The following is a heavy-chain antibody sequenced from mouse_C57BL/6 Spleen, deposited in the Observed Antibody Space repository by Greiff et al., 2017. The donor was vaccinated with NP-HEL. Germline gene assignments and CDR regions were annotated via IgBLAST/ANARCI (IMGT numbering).Heavy chain of an antibody. CDR3: AREGGTGYAMDY. Sequence: EVNVVESGGDLVKPGGSLKLSCAASGFTFSSYGMSWVRQTPDKRLEWVATISSGGSYTYYPDSVKGRFTISRDNAKNTLYLQMSSLKSEDTAMYYCAREGGTGYAMDYWGQGTSVTVSS. V-gene: IGHV5-6*01. CDR1: GFTFSSYG. D-gene: IGHD3-3*01. CDR2: ISSGGSYT. J-gene: IGHJ4*01.